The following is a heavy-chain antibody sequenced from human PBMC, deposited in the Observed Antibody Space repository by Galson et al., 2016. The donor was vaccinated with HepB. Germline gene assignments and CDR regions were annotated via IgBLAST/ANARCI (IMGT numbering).Heavy chain of an antibody. CDR3: ATGIVVAGKMYYYYMDV. V-gene: IGHV4-39*01. D-gene: IGHD6-19*01. Sequence: ETLSLTCNVSGGSISGTNYYWGWIRQPPGRGLEWIGSPYYRESTNYNPSLERRVTISVDTSKNHLSLSLSSVTAADTAVYFCATGIVVAGKMYYYYMDVWGKGTSVTVS. CDR1: GGSISGTNYY. J-gene: IGHJ6*03. CDR2: PYYREST.